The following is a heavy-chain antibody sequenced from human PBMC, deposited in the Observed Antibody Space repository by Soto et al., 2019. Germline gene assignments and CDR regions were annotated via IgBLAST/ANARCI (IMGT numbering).Heavy chain of an antibody. J-gene: IGHJ5*02. CDR3: ARSGYCSGGSCPRANWFDP. CDR2: INHSGST. CDR1: GGSFRGYY. D-gene: IGHD2-15*01. V-gene: IGHV4-34*01. Sequence: SETLSLTCAVYGGSFRGYYWSWLRQPPGKGLEWIGEINHSGSTNYNPSLKSRVTISVDTSKNQFSLKLSSVTAADTAVYYCARSGYCSGGSCPRANWFDPWGQGTLVTVSS.